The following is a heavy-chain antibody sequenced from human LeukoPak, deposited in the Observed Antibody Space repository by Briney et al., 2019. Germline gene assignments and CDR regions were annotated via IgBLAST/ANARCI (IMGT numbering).Heavy chain of an antibody. D-gene: IGHD4-17*01. CDR2: IYSGGTI. CDR1: GFTVSSNY. Sequence: PGGSLRLSCAASGFTVSSNYMAWVRQAPGKGLEWVSVIYSGGTIYYADSVKGRFTISRDNSKNTLYLQVNSLRAEDTAVYYCAREGYGDLANYWGQGTLVTVSS. J-gene: IGHJ4*02. V-gene: IGHV3-53*01. CDR3: AREGYGDLANY.